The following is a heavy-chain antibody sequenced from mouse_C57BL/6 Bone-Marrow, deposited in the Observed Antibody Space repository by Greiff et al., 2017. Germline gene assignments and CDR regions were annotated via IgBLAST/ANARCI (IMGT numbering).Heavy chain of an antibody. CDR2: ISDGGSYT. CDR1: GFTFSSYA. Sequence: EVKVVESGGGLVQPGGSLKLSCAASGFTFSSYAMSWVRQTPEKRLEWVATISDGGSYTYYPDNVKGRFTISRDNAKINLYLQMSHLKSEDTAMYYCAREASWFAYWGQGTLVTVSA. CDR3: AREASWFAY. J-gene: IGHJ3*01. V-gene: IGHV5-4*01.